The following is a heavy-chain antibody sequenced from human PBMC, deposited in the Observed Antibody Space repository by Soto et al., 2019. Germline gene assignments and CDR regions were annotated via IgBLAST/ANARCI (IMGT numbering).Heavy chain of an antibody. Sequence: QVQLVQSGAEVKKPGASVKVSCKASGYTFTSYGSSWVRQAPGQGLEWMGWISAYNGNTKYAQKLQGRVTMNTDTTTITAYMELSSQSYDDKAVYPSASDLGAQRVDYWGQGTLVTLSS. CDR1: GYTFTSYG. CDR2: ISAYNGNT. CDR3: ASDLGAQRVDY. D-gene: IGHD1-26*01. J-gene: IGHJ4*02. V-gene: IGHV1-18*01.